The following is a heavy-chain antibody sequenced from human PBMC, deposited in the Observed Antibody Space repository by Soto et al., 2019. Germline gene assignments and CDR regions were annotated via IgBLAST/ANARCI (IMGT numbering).Heavy chain of an antibody. V-gene: IGHV3-21*01. CDR3: ASSSYYDFWSGYLRSPYYYYGMDV. J-gene: IGHJ6*02. CDR1: GFTFSSYS. D-gene: IGHD3-3*01. Sequence: PGGSLRLSCAASGFTFSSYSMNWVRQAPGKGLEWVSSISSSSSYIYYADSVKGRFTISRDNAKNSLYLQMNSLRAEDTAVYYCASSSYYDFWSGYLRSPYYYYGMDVWGQRTTVTVSS. CDR2: ISSSSSYI.